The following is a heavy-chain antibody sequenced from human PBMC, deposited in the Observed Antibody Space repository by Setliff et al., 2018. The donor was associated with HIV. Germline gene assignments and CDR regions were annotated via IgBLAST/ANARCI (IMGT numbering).Heavy chain of an antibody. CDR1: GYRFTSYW. Sequence: GESLKISCKGSGYRFTSYWIGWVRQMPGKGLEWMGIIYPGDSDTRYSPSFQGQVTISADKSISTAYLQWSSLKASDTAMYYCARHITGISFFSYMDVWGTGTTVTVSS. CDR3: ARHITGISFFSYMDV. V-gene: IGHV5-51*01. J-gene: IGHJ6*03. D-gene: IGHD1-20*01. CDR2: IYPGDSDT.